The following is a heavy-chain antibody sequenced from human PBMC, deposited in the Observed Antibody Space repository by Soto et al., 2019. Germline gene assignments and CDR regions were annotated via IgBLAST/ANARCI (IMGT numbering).Heavy chain of an antibody. J-gene: IGHJ4*02. V-gene: IGHV3-7*01. CDR3: SPSLDY. CDR1: GFTLSSYW. Sequence: GGSLRLSCAASGFTLSSYWMDWVRQAPGKGLEWVANINQDGSEKHYVASVKGRFTISRDNAKNSLYLQMSSLTAEDSGLYYCSPSLDYWGQGTLVTVS. CDR2: INQDGSEK.